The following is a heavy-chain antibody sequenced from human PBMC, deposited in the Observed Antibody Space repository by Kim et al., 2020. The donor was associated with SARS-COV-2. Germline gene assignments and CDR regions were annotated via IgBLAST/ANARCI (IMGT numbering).Heavy chain of an antibody. CDR2: TT. V-gene: IGHV3-15*01. Sequence: TTYYTSAVEGRFTISRDDSANTLFLEMTTLNSEDTAVYFCSAGLRKTDTDSWGQGTLVTVSS. D-gene: IGHD4-17*01. J-gene: IGHJ4*02. CDR3: SAGLRKTDTDS.